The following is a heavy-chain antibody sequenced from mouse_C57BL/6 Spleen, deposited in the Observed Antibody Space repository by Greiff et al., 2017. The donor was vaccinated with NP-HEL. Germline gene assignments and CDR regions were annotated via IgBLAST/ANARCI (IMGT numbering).Heavy chain of an antibody. CDR2: IYPGSGST. V-gene: IGHV1-55*01. J-gene: IGHJ4*01. CDR3: ARGTTVYYYAMDY. D-gene: IGHD1-1*01. Sequence: VQLQQPGAELVKPGASVKMSCKASGYTFTSYWITWVKQRPGQGLEWIGDIYPGSGSTNYNEKFKSKATLTVDTSSSTAYMQLSSLTSEDSAVDYYARGTTVYYYAMDYWGQGTSVTVSS. CDR1: GYTFTSYW.